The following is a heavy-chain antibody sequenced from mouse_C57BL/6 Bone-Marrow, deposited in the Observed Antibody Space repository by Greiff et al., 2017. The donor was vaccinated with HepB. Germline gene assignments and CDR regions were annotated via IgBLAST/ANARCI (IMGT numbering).Heavy chain of an antibody. CDR2: INPYNGDT. J-gene: IGHJ1*03. V-gene: IGHV1-20*01. Sequence: EVKLQESGPELVKPGDSVKISCKASGYSFTGYFMNWVMQSHGKSLEWIGRINPYNGDTFYNQKFKGKATLTVDKSSSTAHMELRSLTSEDSAVYYCARYYYGSSWYFDVWGTGTTVTVSS. D-gene: IGHD1-1*01. CDR1: GYSFTGYF. CDR3: ARYYYGSSWYFDV.